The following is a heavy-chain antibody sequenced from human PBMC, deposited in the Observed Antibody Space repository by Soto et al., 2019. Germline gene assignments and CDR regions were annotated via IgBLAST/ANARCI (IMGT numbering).Heavy chain of an antibody. Sequence: EVQLVQSGGNLVQPGGSLRLSCAASGFTFSNYDMHWVRQATGKGLEWVSAIDTAGNPYYPGSVKGRFTISRENAKNFLYLQMNSLRAGDMAVYYCARGRNYFVGNDYFYFFDYWGQGTLVTVSS. CDR3: ARGRNYFVGNDYFYFFDY. CDR2: IDTAGNP. CDR1: GFTFSNYD. V-gene: IGHV3-13*05. J-gene: IGHJ4*02. D-gene: IGHD3-22*01.